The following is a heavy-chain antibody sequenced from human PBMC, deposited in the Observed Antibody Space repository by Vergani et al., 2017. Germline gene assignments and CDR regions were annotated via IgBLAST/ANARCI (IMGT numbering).Heavy chain of an antibody. CDR1: GLTFTTSD. CDR3: AAERTGTRAFDI. D-gene: IGHD1-7*01. CDR2: TAVGSGNT. V-gene: IGHV1-58*02. Sequence: QMQLVQSGLEVKKLGTPVKVPCKPFGLTFTTSDMQWVRQTRGQGLVWIGWTAVGSGNTNYAQKFQERVTITRDMSTSTAYMELSSLRPEDTTVYYCAAERTGTRAFDIWGQGTMVTVSS. J-gene: IGHJ3*02.